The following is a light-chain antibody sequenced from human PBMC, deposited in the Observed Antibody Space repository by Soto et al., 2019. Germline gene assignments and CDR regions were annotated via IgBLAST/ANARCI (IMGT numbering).Light chain of an antibody. Sequence: EIVLTQSPATLSLSPGERATLSCRASQSVSSYLAWYQQKPGQAPRLLIYGASSRATGIPDRFSGSGSGTDFTLTLSRLEPEEFAVEYRQKYKKWALTFGQGTKVDI. CDR1: QSVSSY. CDR2: GAS. V-gene: IGKV3-11*01. CDR3: QKYKKWALT. J-gene: IGKJ1*01.